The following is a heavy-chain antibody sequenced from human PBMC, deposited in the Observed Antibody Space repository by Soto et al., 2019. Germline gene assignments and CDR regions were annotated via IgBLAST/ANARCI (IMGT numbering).Heavy chain of an antibody. CDR2: IYTSGST. CDR3: ARVGIAAAGTKNYYYYYGMDV. V-gene: IGHV4-4*07. D-gene: IGHD6-13*01. Sequence: SETLSLTCTVSGGSISSYYWSWIRQPAGKGLEWIGRIYTSGSTNYNPSLKSRVTVSVDTSKNQFSLKLSSVTAADTAVYYCARVGIAAAGTKNYYYYYGMDVWDQGTTVTVSS. J-gene: IGHJ6*02. CDR1: GGSISSYY.